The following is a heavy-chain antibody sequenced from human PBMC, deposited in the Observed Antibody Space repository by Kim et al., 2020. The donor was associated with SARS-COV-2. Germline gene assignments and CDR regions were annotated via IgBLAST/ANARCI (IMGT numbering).Heavy chain of an antibody. J-gene: IGHJ3*01. V-gene: IGHV3-48*03. CDR3: ARDRIRLGQHGDAFDV. CDR1: GFTLSSYE. Sequence: GGSLRLSCVASGFTLSSYEMNWVRQAPGKGLEWVSYISSSAKTIYYADSVKGRFTTSRDNAKSSLFLQMNSLRGEDTAVYYCARDRIRLGQHGDAFDVWGQGTMVFVSS. D-gene: IGHD1-1*01. CDR2: ISSSAKTI.